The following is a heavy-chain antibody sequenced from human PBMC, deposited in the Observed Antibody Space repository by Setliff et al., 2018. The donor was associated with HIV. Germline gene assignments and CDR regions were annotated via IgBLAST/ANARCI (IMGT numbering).Heavy chain of an antibody. Sequence: GGSLRLSWVASGFTFREKAMTWVRQAPGKGLEWLSGISNTGSSTYYGDSVKGRFTISRDKSRNIVFLQMKSLRVEDTALYYCAKAASNLAAAGGPLDMWGPGTVVTVSS. CDR2: ISNTGSST. D-gene: IGHD6-13*01. CDR1: GFTFREKA. CDR3: AKAASNLAAAGGPLDM. J-gene: IGHJ3*02. V-gene: IGHV3-23*01.